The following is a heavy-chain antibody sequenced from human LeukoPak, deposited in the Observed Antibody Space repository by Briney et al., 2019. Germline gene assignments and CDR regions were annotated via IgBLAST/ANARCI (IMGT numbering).Heavy chain of an antibody. J-gene: IGHJ4*02. CDR3: ASGRTGYHYFDY. CDR2: VSYDGSNK. D-gene: IGHD3-9*01. Sequence: PGESLRLSCAASGFTFSSYGMHGVRQAPGKGLDWVAVVSYDGSNKYYADSVKGRFTISRDNSKNTLFLQMNSLRAEDTAVYYCASGRTGYHYFDYWGQGTLVTVSS. V-gene: IGHV3-30*03. CDR1: GFTFSSYG.